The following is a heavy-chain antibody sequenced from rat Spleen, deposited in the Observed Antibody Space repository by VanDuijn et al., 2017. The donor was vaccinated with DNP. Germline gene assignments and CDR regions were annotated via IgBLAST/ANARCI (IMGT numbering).Heavy chain of an antibody. CDR2: ISYDDSST. D-gene: IGHD1-9*01. Sequence: EVQLVESDGGLVQPGRSLKLSCAASGFTFSNYNMAWVRQAPTKGLEWVATISYDDSSTYYRDSVKGRFTISRDNAKSTLYLQMDSLRSEDTATYYCARHMGITPYFDYWGQGVMVTVSS. CDR3: ARHMGITPYFDY. CDR1: GFTFSNYN. V-gene: IGHV5-29*01. J-gene: IGHJ2*01.